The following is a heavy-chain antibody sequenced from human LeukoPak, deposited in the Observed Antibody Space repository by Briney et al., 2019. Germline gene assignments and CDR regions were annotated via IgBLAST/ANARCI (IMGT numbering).Heavy chain of an antibody. CDR2: ISGSGGST. J-gene: IGHJ3*02. CDR1: GFTFSSYA. CDR3: AIRYYYDSSGYSDAFDI. D-gene: IGHD3-22*01. V-gene: IGHV3-23*01. Sequence: GGSLRLSCAASGFTFSSYAMSWVRQAPGKGLEWVSAISGSGGSTYYADSVKGRFTISRDNSKNTLYLQMNSLRAEDTAVYYCAIRYYYDSSGYSDAFDIWAKGQWSPSLQ.